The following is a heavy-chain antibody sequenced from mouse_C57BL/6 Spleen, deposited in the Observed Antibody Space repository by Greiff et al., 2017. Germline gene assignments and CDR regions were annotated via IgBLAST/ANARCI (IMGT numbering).Heavy chain of an antibody. CDR2: ISDGGSYT. V-gene: IGHV5-4*01. D-gene: IGHD2-2*01. Sequence: EVQGVESGGGLVKPGGSLKLSCAASGFTFSSYAMSWVRQTPEKRLEWVATISDGGSYTYYPDNVKGRFTISRDNAKNNLYLQMSHLKSEDTAMYYCARDLRMVTTEYYFDYWGQGTTLTVSS. CDR1: GFTFSSYA. CDR3: ARDLRMVTTEYYFDY. J-gene: IGHJ2*01.